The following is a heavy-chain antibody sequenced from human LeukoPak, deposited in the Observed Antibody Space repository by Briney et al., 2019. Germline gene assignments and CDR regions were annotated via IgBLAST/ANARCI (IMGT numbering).Heavy chain of an antibody. CDR1: GFPFSSYG. CDR2: ISRSGGRT. J-gene: IGHJ4*02. D-gene: IGHD3-9*01. CDR3: AKSQGYSNYYFDY. Sequence: GGPLRLFCAASGFPFSSYGMSWVRQAPGKGLEWVSGISRSGGRTYYADSVEGRFTISRDNSKNTLYLQMDSLRAGDTAVYYCAKSQGYSNYYFDYWGQGTLVTVSS. V-gene: IGHV3-23*01.